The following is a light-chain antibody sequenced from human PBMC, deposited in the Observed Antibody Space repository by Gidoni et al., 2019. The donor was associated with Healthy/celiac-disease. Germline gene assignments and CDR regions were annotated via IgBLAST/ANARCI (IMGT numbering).Light chain of an antibody. CDR1: KLGDKY. V-gene: IGLV3-1*01. Sequence: SYELTQPLSVSVSPGQTASITCSGDKLGDKYACWYQQKPGQSPVLVIYQDSKRPSGIPERFSGSNSGNTATLTISGTQAMDEADYYCQAWDSSVVFGGGTKLT. CDR2: QDS. CDR3: QAWDSSVV. J-gene: IGLJ2*01.